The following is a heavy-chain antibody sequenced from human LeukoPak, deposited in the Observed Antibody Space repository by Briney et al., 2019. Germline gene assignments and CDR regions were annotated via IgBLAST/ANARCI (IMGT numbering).Heavy chain of an antibody. J-gene: IGHJ6*02. V-gene: IGHV4-61*08. CDR1: GGSISSGGYY. D-gene: IGHD4-11*01. CDR2: ISYSGST. CDR3: ARDRTVITNAVYFYGMDV. Sequence: ASETLSLTCTVSGGSISSGGYYWSWIRQPPGKGLEWIGYISYSGSTKFNPSLESRVTMSVDTSRNQFSLKLNSVTAADTAVYYCARDRTVITNAVYFYGMDVWGQGTTVTVSS.